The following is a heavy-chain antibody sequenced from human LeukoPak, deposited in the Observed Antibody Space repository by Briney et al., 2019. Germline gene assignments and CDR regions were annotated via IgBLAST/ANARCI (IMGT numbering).Heavy chain of an antibody. Sequence: ASVKVSCKASGYTFTGYYMHWVRQAPGQGLEWMGIINPSGGSTSYAQKFQGRVTMTRDTSTSTVYMELSSLRSEDTAVYYCARDWSGYCGGDCYPDDAFDIWGQGTMVTVSS. CDR2: INPSGGST. CDR1: GYTFTGYY. V-gene: IGHV1-46*01. CDR3: ARDWSGYCGGDCYPDDAFDI. J-gene: IGHJ3*02. D-gene: IGHD2-21*02.